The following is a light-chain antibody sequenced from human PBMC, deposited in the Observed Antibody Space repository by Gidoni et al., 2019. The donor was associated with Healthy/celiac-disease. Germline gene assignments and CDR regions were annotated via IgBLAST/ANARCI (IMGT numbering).Light chain of an antibody. V-gene: IGKV1-5*03. Sequence: DIQMTPSPSTLAASVGDRVTITCRASQSISSWLAWDQQKPGKAPNRLIYKASSLESGVPSRFSGSGSGTEFTLTISSLQPDDFATYYCQQYNSFWTCGQGTKVEIK. CDR2: KAS. CDR3: QQYNSFWT. J-gene: IGKJ1*01. CDR1: QSISSW.